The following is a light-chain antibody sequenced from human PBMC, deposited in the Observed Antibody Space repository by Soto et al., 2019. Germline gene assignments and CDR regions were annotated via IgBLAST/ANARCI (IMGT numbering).Light chain of an antibody. CDR2: ATT. J-gene: IGKJ4*01. V-gene: IGKV1-27*01. CDR3: HTYNQAPT. Sequence: DIQLTQSPYSLSASVGDRVTITCRASQAISSYLAWYQQKPGKVPELLIYATTTLQSGAQSRFSGSRSGTDFTLTNSSLQPEDVATYYCHTYNQAPTFGGGTKVEIK. CDR1: QAISSY.